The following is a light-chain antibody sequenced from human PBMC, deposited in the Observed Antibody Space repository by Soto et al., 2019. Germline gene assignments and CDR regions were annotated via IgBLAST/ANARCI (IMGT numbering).Light chain of an antibody. J-gene: IGLJ1*01. CDR1: ISDVGSYNL. CDR3: CSYAGSSTSPYV. CDR2: EVS. Sequence: QSVLTQPASVSGSPGQSTTISCTGTISDVGSYNLVPWYQQHPGKAPKLMIYEVSKRPSGVSNRFSGSKSGNTASLTISGLQAEDEADYYCCSYAGSSTSPYVFGTGTKVTVL. V-gene: IGLV2-23*02.